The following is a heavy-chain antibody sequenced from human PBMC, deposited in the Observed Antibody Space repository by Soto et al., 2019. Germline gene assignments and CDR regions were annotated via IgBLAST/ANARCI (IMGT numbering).Heavy chain of an antibody. V-gene: IGHV4-30-4*01. J-gene: IGHJ6*02. CDR2: IYYSGTT. D-gene: IGHD4-17*01. CDR1: GASISSGDYY. CDR3: ARDTVITNSYTMDV. Sequence: SETLSLTFPVSGASISSGDYYWSWIRQPPVKGLEWIGYIYYSGTTHYNTSVKSRVTIFVDTSKNRFSLKLRSVTAADTAVYYCARDTVITNSYTMDVWGQGTTV.